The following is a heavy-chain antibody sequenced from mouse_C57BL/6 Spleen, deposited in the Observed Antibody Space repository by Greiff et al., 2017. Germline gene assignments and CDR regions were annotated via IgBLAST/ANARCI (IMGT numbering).Heavy chain of an antibody. CDR3: ARDTTVVAEKVWDY. CDR2: IYPGDGDT. Sequence: QVQLQQSGPELVKPGASVKISCKASGYAFSSSWMNWVKQRPGKGLEWIGRIYPGDGDTNYNGKFKGKATLTADKSSSTAYMQLSSVTSEDSAVYCCARDTTVVAEKVWDYWGQGTTLTVSS. D-gene: IGHD1-1*01. J-gene: IGHJ2*01. V-gene: IGHV1-82*01. CDR1: GYAFSSSW.